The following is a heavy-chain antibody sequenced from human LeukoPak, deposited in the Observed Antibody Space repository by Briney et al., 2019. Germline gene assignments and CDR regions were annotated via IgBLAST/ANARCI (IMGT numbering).Heavy chain of an antibody. CDR1: GGSISSSSYY. J-gene: IGHJ3*02. D-gene: IGHD2-15*01. V-gene: IGHV4-39*07. CDR3: ARDLQGIEDAFDI. Sequence: SETLSLTCTVSGGSISSSSYYWGWIRQPPGKGLEWIGSIYYSGSTYYNPSLKSRVTISVDTSKNQFSLKLSSVTAADTAVYYCARDLQGIEDAFDIWGQGTMVSVSS. CDR2: IYYSGST.